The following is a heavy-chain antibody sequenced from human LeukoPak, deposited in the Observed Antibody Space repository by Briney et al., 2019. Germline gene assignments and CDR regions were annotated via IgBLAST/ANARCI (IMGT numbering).Heavy chain of an antibody. D-gene: IGHD3-22*01. CDR3: TRLIGYYDTTGYRGYFDY. J-gene: IGHJ4*02. V-gene: IGHV3-73*01. CDR1: GFSFSGST. CDR2: IKTKAYTYAT. Sequence: GGSLRLSCAASGFSFSGSTIHWARQASGKGLEWVGRIKTKAYTYATGFSASMGGRFTISRDDSKNTAYLQLNSLKTEDSAVYYCTRLIGYYDTTGYRGYFDYWGQGTLVTVSS.